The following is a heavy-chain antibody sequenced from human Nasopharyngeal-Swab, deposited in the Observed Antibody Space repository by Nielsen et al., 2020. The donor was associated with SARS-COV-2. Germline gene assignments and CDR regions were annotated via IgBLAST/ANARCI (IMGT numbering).Heavy chain of an antibody. CDR1: GFTFSNYW. Sequence: GESLKISCAASGFTFSNYWMHWVRQAPGKGLEWVARVNSDGSRPNYADSVQGRVTLSKDNTKNSLFLLMHSLRAEDTAMYYCARASLAPAGTQDLWGQGTLVTVSP. J-gene: IGHJ4*01. CDR2: VNSDGSRP. CDR3: ARASLAPAGTQDL. V-gene: IGHV3-74*01. D-gene: IGHD6-6*01.